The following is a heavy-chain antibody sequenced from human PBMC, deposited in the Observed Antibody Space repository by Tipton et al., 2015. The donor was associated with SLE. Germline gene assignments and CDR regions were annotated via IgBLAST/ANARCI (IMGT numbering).Heavy chain of an antibody. CDR2: ISSSSGYT. V-gene: IGHV3-11*03. CDR3: ARWEYNNTWLLGY. CDR1: GYSISSDFY. J-gene: IGHJ4*02. D-gene: IGHD6-13*01. Sequence: LSLTCAVSGYSISSDFYMSWIRQAPGKGLEWVSYISSSSGYTNYADSVKGRFTISRDNAKNSLYLQMNSLRAEDTAVYYCARWEYNNTWLLGYWGQGTLVTVSS.